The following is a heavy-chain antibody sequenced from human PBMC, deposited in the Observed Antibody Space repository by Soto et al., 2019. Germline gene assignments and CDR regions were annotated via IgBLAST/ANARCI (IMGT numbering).Heavy chain of an antibody. J-gene: IGHJ4*02. CDR1: GGSSSSTSYY. D-gene: IGHD2-21*01. Sequence: ETLSLTCTVSGGSSSSTSYYWGWIRQPPGKGLEWIGSIYYSGSTNYNPSLKSRVTISVDTSKNQFSLKLSSVTAADTAVYYCARRPSLFPFDYWGQGTLVTVSS. CDR2: IYYSGST. V-gene: IGHV4-39*07. CDR3: ARRPSLFPFDY.